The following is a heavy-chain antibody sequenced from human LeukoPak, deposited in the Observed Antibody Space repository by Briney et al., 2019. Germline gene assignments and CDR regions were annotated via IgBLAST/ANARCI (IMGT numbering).Heavy chain of an antibody. CDR3: ARGVGGYDMYYYYGMDV. D-gene: IGHD5-12*01. J-gene: IGHJ6*02. V-gene: IGHV4-39*01. Sequence: SETLSFTCTVSGGSISSSSYYWGWIRQPPGKGLEWIGSIYYSGSTYYNPSLKSRVTISVDTSKNQFSLKLSSVTAADTAVYYCARGVGGYDMYYYYGMDVWGQGTTVTVSS. CDR2: IYYSGST. CDR1: GGSISSSSYY.